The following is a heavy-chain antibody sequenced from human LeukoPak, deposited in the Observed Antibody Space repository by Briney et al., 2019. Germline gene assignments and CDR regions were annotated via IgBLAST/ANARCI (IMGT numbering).Heavy chain of an antibody. CDR2: ISPSGDRT. Sequence: GASVKVSCKASGYTFTTYYMHWVRQAPGQGLEWMGIISPSGDRTNYAQKFQGRVTMTRDTSTSTAYMELRSLRSDDTAVYYCARKLGYCSGGSCYLCDYWGQGTLVTVSS. CDR1: GYTFTTYY. V-gene: IGHV1-46*01. CDR3: ARKLGYCSGGSCYLCDY. J-gene: IGHJ4*02. D-gene: IGHD2-15*01.